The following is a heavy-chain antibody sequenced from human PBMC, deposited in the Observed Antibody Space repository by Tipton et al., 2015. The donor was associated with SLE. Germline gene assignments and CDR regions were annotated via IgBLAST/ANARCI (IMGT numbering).Heavy chain of an antibody. V-gene: IGHV3-64*04. J-gene: IGHJ6*02. D-gene: IGHD2-2*01. CDR1: GFTFSSYA. CDR3: AKDLIQCTSTSCFYYHYGMDV. CDR2: ISSNGGST. Sequence: SLRLSCSASGFTFSSYAMHWVRQAPGKGLEYVSAISSNGGSTYYADSVKGRFTISRDNSKNTLYLQMNSLRAEDTAVYYCAKDLIQCTSTSCFYYHYGMDVWGQGTTVTVS.